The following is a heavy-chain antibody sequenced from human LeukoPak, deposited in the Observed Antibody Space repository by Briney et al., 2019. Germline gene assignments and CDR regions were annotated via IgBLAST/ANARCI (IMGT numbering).Heavy chain of an antibody. CDR3: AKAWSGSYLFDY. Sequence: GGSLRRSCAASGFTFSNYAMNWVLQAPGKGLEWVSSISISGGHTYYADSVKGRFTISRDSSKNTLYLQMNSLRAEDTAVYYCAKAWSGSYLFDYRGQGTLVTVSS. J-gene: IGHJ4*02. D-gene: IGHD1-26*01. CDR2: ISISGGHT. V-gene: IGHV3-23*01. CDR1: GFTFSNYA.